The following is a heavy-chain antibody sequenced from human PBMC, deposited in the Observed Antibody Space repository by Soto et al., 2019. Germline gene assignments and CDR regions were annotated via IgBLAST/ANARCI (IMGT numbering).Heavy chain of an antibody. CDR3: AKDPPPRDFLFIHYFDS. Sequence: EVQLLESGGGLVQPGGSLRLSCAASGLTSGPYGMTWVRQAPGRGLEWVSTISGSGFSTHYAESVQGRFTISRDNSKNTMYLQMNSLRAEDTAVYYCAKDPPPRDFLFIHYFDSWGQGSLVTVSS. CDR2: ISGSGFST. J-gene: IGHJ4*02. D-gene: IGHD3-10*02. CDR1: GLTSGPYG. V-gene: IGHV3-23*01.